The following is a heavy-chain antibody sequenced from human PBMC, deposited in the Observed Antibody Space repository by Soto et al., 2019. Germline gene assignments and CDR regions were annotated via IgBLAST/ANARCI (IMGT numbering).Heavy chain of an antibody. Sequence: QVQLVESGGGVVQPGRSLRLSCAASGFTFSSHSIQWVRQAPGKGLEWVAVISYDGSIKYYADSVKGRFTISRDNSKXXXXXXXDSLRAEDTAVFYCAREWSTSGDLDYWGQGTLVIVSS. CDR3: AREWSTSGDLDY. CDR2: ISYDGSIK. CDR1: GFTFSSHS. V-gene: IGHV3-30-3*01. D-gene: IGHD3-10*01. J-gene: IGHJ4*02.